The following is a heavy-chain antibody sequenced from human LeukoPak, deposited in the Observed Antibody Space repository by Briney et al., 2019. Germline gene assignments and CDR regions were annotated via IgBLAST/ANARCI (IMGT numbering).Heavy chain of an antibody. CDR1: GFTFSSYA. CDR3: VKDFIAVAGASGVFDY. J-gene: IGHJ4*02. CDR2: ISSNGGST. Sequence: PGGSLRLSCSASGFTFSSYAMHWVRQAPGKGLEYASAISSNGGSTYYADSVKGRFTISRDNSKNTLYLQMSSLRAEDTAVYYCVKDFIAVAGASGVFDYWGQGTLATVSS. V-gene: IGHV3-64D*06. D-gene: IGHD6-19*01.